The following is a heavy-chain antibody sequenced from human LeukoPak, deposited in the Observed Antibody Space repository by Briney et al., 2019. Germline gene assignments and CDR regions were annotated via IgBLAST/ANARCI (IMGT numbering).Heavy chain of an antibody. V-gene: IGHV3-7*03. Sequence: GGSLRLSCAASGFTFSSYCMSWVRQAPGKGLEWVANIKQDGSEKYYVDSVKGRFTISRDNAKNSLYLQMNSLRAEDTAVYYCAKNHETCADCYFEYFQHWGQGTLVIVSS. CDR3: AKNHETCADCYFEYFQH. D-gene: IGHD2-21*02. CDR1: GFTFSSYC. J-gene: IGHJ1*01. CDR2: IKQDGSEK.